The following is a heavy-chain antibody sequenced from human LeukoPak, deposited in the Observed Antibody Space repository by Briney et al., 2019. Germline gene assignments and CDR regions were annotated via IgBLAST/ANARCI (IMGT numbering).Heavy chain of an antibody. CDR2: IKQDGSEK. J-gene: IGHJ4*02. CDR1: GFTFSSYW. D-gene: IGHD3-3*01. Sequence: PGGSLRLSCAASGFTFSSYWMSWVRQAPGKGLEWVANIKQDGSEKYYVDSVKGRFTISRDNAKNSLYLQMNSLRAEDTAVYYCARAYDFWSGYYISGFDYWGQGTLVTVSS. CDR3: ARAYDFWSGYYISGFDY. V-gene: IGHV3-7*01.